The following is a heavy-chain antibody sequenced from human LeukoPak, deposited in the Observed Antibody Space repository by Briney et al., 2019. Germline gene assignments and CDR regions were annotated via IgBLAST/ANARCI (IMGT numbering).Heavy chain of an antibody. CDR3: AELGITMIGGV. V-gene: IGHV3-48*03. CDR2: ISSSGSTI. CDR1: GFTFSSYE. D-gene: IGHD3-10*02. Sequence: GGSLRLSCAASGFTFSSYEMNWVHQAPGKGLEWVSYISSSGSTIYYADSVKGRFTISRDNAKNSLYLQMNSLRAEVTAVYYCAELGITMIGGVWGKGTTVTISS. J-gene: IGHJ6*04.